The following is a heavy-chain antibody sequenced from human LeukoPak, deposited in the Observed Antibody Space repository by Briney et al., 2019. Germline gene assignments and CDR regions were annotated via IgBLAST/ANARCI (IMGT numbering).Heavy chain of an antibody. D-gene: IGHD3-3*01. Sequence: ASVKVSCTASGYTFTGYYMHWVRQAPGQGLEWMGWINPNSGGTNYAQKFQGRVTMTRDTSISTAYMELSRLRSDDTAVYYCASSTDDFWSGAKAPFDYWGQGTLVTVSS. V-gene: IGHV1-2*02. J-gene: IGHJ4*02. CDR3: ASSTDDFWSGAKAPFDY. CDR1: GYTFTGYY. CDR2: INPNSGGT.